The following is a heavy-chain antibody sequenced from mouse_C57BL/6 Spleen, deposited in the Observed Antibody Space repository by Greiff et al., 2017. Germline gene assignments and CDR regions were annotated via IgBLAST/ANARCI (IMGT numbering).Heavy chain of an antibody. V-gene: IGHV5-16*01. CDR3: ARVGYGNYQGYYAMDY. D-gene: IGHD2-10*02. J-gene: IGHJ4*01. CDR2: INYDGSST. CDR1: GFTFSDYY. Sequence: EVMLVESEGGLVQPGSSMKLSCTASGFTFSDYYMAWVRQVPEKGLEWVANINYDGSSTYYLDSLKSRFIISRDNAKNILYLQMSSLKSEDTATYYCARVGYGNYQGYYAMDYWGQGTSVTVSS.